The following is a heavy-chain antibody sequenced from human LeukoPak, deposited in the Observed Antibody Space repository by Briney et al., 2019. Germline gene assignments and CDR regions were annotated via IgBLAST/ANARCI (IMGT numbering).Heavy chain of an antibody. CDR2: ISSSSSYI. CDR1: GFTFSSYG. Sequence: GRSLRLSYAASGFTFSSYGMHWVRQAPGKGLEWVSSISSSSSYIYYADSVKGRFTISRDNAKNSLYLQMNSLRAEDTAVYYCARGGGDGFDYWGQGTLVTVSS. D-gene: IGHD2-21*01. CDR3: ARGGGDGFDY. J-gene: IGHJ4*02. V-gene: IGHV3-21*01.